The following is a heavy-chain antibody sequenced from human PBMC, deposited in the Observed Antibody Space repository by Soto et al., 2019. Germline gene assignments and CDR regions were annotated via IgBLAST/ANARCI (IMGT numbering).Heavy chain of an antibody. CDR2: IYSSGST. J-gene: IGHJ4*02. D-gene: IGHD5-18*01. CDR1: GGSISNYY. V-gene: IGHV4-59*01. Sequence: SETLSLTCTVSGGSISNYYWNLIRQSPGKGLEWIGYIYSSGSTHYNPSLQNRVTISIDTSKNQVSLKVNSVTAADTAVYYCARDHPHSYGVYYFDYWGQGTLVTVS. CDR3: ARDHPHSYGVYYFDY.